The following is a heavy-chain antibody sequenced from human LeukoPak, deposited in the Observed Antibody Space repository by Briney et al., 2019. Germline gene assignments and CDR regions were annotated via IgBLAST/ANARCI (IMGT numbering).Heavy chain of an antibody. J-gene: IGHJ4*02. Sequence: PGGSLRLPCAASGFTFSSYSMNWVRQAPGKGLEWVSSISSSSSYIYYADSAKGRFTISRDNSKNTLYLQMGSLRADDMAVYYCVRGGGIYSSLLDNWGQGTLVTVSS. CDR3: VRGGGIYSSLLDN. CDR1: GFTFSSYS. CDR2: ISSSSSYI. D-gene: IGHD3-22*01. V-gene: IGHV3-21*01.